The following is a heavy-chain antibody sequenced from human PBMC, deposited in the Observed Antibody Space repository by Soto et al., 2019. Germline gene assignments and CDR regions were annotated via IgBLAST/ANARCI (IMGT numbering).Heavy chain of an antibody. CDR3: ARVARIAAAGPDLNWFDP. V-gene: IGHV1-69*06. CDR1: GGTFSSYF. CDR2: IIPIFGTA. D-gene: IGHD6-13*01. Sequence: RASVKVSCKSSGGTFSSYFISWVRQAPGQGLECMGGIIPIFGTANYAQKFQGRVTITADKSTSTAYMELSSLISEDTAVYYCARVARIAAAGPDLNWFDPWGQGTLVTVSS. J-gene: IGHJ5*02.